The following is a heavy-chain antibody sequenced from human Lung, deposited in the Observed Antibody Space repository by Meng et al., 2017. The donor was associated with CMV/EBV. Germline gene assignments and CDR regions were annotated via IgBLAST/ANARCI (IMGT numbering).Heavy chain of an antibody. D-gene: IGHD7-27*01. CDR1: GYTFTAHY. V-gene: IGHV1-2*02. CDR3: ARDNNWGPDY. Sequence: SVXVSCKASGYTFTAHYFHWVRQAPGQGLEWMGWIHPYRGDTNYAQQFQGRVTLTRDTSINTGYMELTRLTSDDPAVYYCARDNNWGPDYWGQGPLVTVSS. CDR2: IHPYRGDT. J-gene: IGHJ4*02.